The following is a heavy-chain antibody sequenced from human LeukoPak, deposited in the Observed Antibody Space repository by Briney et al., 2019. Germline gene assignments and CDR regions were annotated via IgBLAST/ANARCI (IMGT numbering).Heavy chain of an antibody. Sequence: QTGESLTLSCAASGFPFSSYGMHWVRQAPGKGLEWVAFIRYDGSNKYYADSEKGRFTISRDNSKNTLYLQMNSLRAEDTAVYYCAKDRLVSPHWYFDLWGRGTLVTVSS. CDR1: GFPFSSYG. J-gene: IGHJ2*01. CDR2: IRYDGSNK. D-gene: IGHD3-22*01. V-gene: IGHV3-30*02. CDR3: AKDRLVSPHWYFDL.